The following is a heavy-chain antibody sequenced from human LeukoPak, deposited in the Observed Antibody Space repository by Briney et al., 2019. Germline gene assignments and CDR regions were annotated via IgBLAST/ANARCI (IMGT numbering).Heavy chain of an antibody. CDR3: ARGYYYGSGSSPVDY. CDR1: GFTFSSYW. V-gene: IGHV3-66*01. CDR2: IYSGGST. D-gene: IGHD3-10*01. Sequence: GGSLRLSCAASGFTFSSYWMSWVRQAPGKGLEWVSVIYSGGSTYYADSVKGRFTISRDNSKNTLYLQMNSLRAEDTAVYYCARGYYYGSGSSPVDYWGQGTLVTVSS. J-gene: IGHJ4*02.